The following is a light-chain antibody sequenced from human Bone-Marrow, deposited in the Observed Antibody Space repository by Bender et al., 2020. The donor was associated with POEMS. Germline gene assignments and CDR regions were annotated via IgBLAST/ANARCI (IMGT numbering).Light chain of an antibody. V-gene: IGLV2-11*01. Sequence: QSALTQPRSVSGSPGQSVTISCTGTSSDVGGSNYVSWYQQHPGKAPRLMVYDVSNRPSGVPDRFSGSKSGTSASLAISGLQSEDEADYYCAAWDDSLNGVVFGGGTKLTVL. CDR3: AAWDDSLNGVV. J-gene: IGLJ2*01. CDR2: DVS. CDR1: SSDVGGSNY.